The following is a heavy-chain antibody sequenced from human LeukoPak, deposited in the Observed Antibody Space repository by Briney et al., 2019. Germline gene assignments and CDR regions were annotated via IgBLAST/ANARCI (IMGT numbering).Heavy chain of an antibody. D-gene: IGHD3-22*01. Sequence: PGGSLRLSCAASGFTFSSYGMHWVRQAPGKGLEWVAVISYDGSNKYYGDSVKGRFTISRDNSKNTLYLQMNSLRVEDTAVYYCAKDRIAVAGDYDSSGYVDYWGQGTLVTVSS. CDR1: GFTFSSYG. J-gene: IGHJ4*02. CDR2: ISYDGSNK. CDR3: AKDRIAVAGDYDSSGYVDY. V-gene: IGHV3-30*18.